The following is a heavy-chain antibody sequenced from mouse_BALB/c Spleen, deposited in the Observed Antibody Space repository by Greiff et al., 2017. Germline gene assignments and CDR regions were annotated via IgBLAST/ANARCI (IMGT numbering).Heavy chain of an antibody. D-gene: IGHD3-1*01. V-gene: IGHV1S22*01. CDR2: IYPGSGST. CDR3: TRQLGHEDY. J-gene: IGHJ2*01. CDR1: GYTFTSYW. Sequence: LQQPGSELVRPGASVKLSCKASGYTFTSYWMHWVKQRPGQGLEWIGNIYPGSGSTNYDEKFKSKATLTVDTSSSTAYMQLSSLTSEDSAVYYCTRQLGHEDYWGQGTTLTVSS.